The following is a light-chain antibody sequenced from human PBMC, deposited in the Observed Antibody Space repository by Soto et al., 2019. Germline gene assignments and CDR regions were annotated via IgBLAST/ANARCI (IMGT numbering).Light chain of an antibody. V-gene: IGKV3-11*01. CDR3: QQRSNWPT. CDR1: QSFRGL. CDR2: DAY. Sequence: EVVLTHSPVTLSLSPGERATLSCRASQSFRGLLAWYQQKPGQAPRLLIYDAYNRATGIPPRFSGSGSGTDFTLAISSLEPEDFAVYYCQQRSNWPTFGQGTRLEIK. J-gene: IGKJ5*01.